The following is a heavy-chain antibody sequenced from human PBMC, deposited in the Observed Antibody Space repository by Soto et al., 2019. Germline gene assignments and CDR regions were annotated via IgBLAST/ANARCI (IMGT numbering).Heavy chain of an antibody. CDR3: AKVLSSNYYLPDY. V-gene: IGHV3-23*01. Sequence: EVQLLESGGGLVQPGGSLRLSCAASGFAFSTYAMSWVRQAPGKGLEWVLAISAGGGSTYYADSVKGRFTISRDNSKNTLYVQMNSLRAEDTAVYYCAKVLSSNYYLPDYWGQGTLVTVSS. CDR1: GFAFSTYA. CDR2: ISAGGGST. J-gene: IGHJ4*02. D-gene: IGHD4-4*01.